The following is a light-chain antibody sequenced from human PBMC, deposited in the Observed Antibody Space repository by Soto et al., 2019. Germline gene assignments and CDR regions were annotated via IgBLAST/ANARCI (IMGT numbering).Light chain of an antibody. Sequence: QSVLTQPPSASGTPGQRVTISCSGSSSNIGSNTVNWYQQLPGTAPKLLIYSTNQRPSGVPDRFSGSKSGTSASLAISGLQSEDEADYYCAAWDDSLNAWVFGGGTKQTVL. CDR2: STN. J-gene: IGLJ3*02. CDR1: SSNIGSNT. V-gene: IGLV1-44*01. CDR3: AAWDDSLNAWV.